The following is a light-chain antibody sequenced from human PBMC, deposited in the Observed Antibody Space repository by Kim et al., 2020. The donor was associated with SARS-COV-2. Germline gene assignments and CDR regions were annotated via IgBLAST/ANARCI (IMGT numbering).Light chain of an antibody. CDR3: QQYDRWPLT. Sequence: EVVMTQSPATLTVSPGERATLSCRASQSVYGNLAWYQQKPGQGPTLLIYGASIRTTGSPARFSGSGSGADYTLTINSLQSEDFAVYYCQQYDRWPLTFGGGTKVDIK. J-gene: IGKJ4*01. V-gene: IGKV3-15*01. CDR1: QSVYGN. CDR2: GAS.